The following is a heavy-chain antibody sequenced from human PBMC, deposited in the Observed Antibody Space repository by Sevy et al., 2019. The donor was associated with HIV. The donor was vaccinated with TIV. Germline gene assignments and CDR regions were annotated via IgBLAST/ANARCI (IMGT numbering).Heavy chain of an antibody. CDR2: IHGGDDTT. CDR1: GFGLNGNA. J-gene: IGHJ4*01. V-gene: IGHV3-23*01. CDR3: AKDILGWAFDY. Sequence: GGSLRLSCAASGFGLNGNAMSWVRQAPGKGLEWVAAIHGGDDTTHYGDSVKCRFTISRDSFKNILYLQMDSLRVEDTAVYYCAKDILGWAFDYWGHGTLVTVSS. D-gene: IGHD3-3*01.